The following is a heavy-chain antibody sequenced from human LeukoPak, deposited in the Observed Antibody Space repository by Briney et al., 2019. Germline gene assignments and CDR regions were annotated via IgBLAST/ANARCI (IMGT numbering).Heavy chain of an antibody. Sequence: PGGSLRLSCAASGITFSSYGMSWVRQAPGKGLEWVSLISFSGDSIYYADSVRGRFTISRDNSKDTLYLQMNSLRAEDTAIYYCARDIQLSTWGLGTMVTVSS. D-gene: IGHD5-24*01. CDR1: GITFSSYG. CDR2: ISFSGDSI. CDR3: ARDIQLST. V-gene: IGHV3-23*01. J-gene: IGHJ3*01.